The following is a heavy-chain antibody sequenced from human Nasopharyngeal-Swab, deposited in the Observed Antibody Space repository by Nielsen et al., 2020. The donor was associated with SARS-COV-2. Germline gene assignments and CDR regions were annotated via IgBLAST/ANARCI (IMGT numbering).Heavy chain of an antibody. Sequence: SDPLSLSCTVSGGSISTSGYYWGWIRQPPGKGLEWIGRIYYSGSTYYNSSMKSRVTISVDTYKNQVSLKLSSVTAADTAMYYCARGATGLWLGEPYFDYWGQGTLVTVSS. D-gene: IGHD3-10*01. J-gene: IGHJ4*02. CDR2: IYYSGST. CDR1: GGSISTSGYY. V-gene: IGHV4-39*01. CDR3: ARGATGLWLGEPYFDY.